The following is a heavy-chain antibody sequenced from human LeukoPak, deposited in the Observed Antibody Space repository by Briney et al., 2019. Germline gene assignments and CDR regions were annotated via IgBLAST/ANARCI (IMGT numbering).Heavy chain of an antibody. CDR3: AREGDYGDYDY. CDR1: GFTFSSYT. J-gene: IGHJ4*02. V-gene: IGHV3-21*01. D-gene: IGHD4-17*01. Sequence: GGSLRLSCAASGFTFSSYTMNWVRQAPGKWLEWVSSISSSSSYIYYADSVKGRFTISRDNAKNSLYLQMNSLRAEDTAVYYCAREGDYGDYDYWGQGTLVTVSS. CDR2: ISSSSSYI.